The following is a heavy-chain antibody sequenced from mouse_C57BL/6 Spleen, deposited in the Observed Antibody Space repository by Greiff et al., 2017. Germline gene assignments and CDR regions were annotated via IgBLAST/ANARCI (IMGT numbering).Heavy chain of an antibody. CDR2: IDPSDSYT. CDR1: GYTFTSYW. D-gene: IGHD1-1*01. CDR3: ARLYYYGSSPFAY. J-gene: IGHJ3*01. V-gene: IGHV1-69*01. Sequence: QVQLQQPGAELVMPGASVKLSCKASGYTFTSYWMHWVKQRPGQGLEWIGEIDPSDSYTNYNQKFKGKSTLTVDKSSSTAYMQLSSLTSEDAAVYYCARLYYYGSSPFAYWGQGTLDTVSA.